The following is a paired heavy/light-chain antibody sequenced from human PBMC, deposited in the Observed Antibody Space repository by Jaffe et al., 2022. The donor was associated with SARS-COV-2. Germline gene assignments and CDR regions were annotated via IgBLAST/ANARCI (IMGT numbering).Heavy chain of an antibody. D-gene: IGHD6-13*01. CDR3: AGPGSDGYYFDY. CDR1: GASITASY. CDR2: IFHTGIT. Sequence: QVQLQESGPGLVKPSETLSLTCTVSGASITASYWNWIRQPPGKGLEWIGFIFHTGITNYNPSLKSRVTISIDTSKNQFSLKLNSVTAADTAVYYCAGPGSDGYYFDYWGQGTLVTVSS. J-gene: IGHJ4*03. V-gene: IGHV4-59*01.
Light chain of an antibody. V-gene: IGKV4-1*01. Sequence: DIVMTQSPDSLALSLGERATINCKSSQSVLYSSNNKNYLAWYQQRAGQPPKLLIYWASTRESGVPDRFSGSGSGTDFTLTISSLQAEDAAVYYCHQYDSTPLTFGGGTTVEIK. CDR2: WAS. CDR3: HQYDSTPLT. CDR1: QSVLYSSNNKNY. J-gene: IGKJ4*01.